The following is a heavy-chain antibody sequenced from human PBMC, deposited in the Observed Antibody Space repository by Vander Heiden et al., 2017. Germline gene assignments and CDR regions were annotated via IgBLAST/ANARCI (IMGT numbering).Heavy chain of an antibody. CDR1: GFTFKTYG. J-gene: IGHJ4*02. V-gene: IGHV3-33*01. Sequence: QVQLLESGGGVVQSGRSLSLSCAASGFTFKTYGMHWVRKPPGKGREGLAIIWYDGNTKDYADSVKGRFTISRDNSKNTLYMEMSSLRVEDTAIYYCARAGSDIAVAGPFDFWGQGTLVTVSS. CDR2: IWYDGNTK. D-gene: IGHD6-19*01. CDR3: ARAGSDIAVAGPFDF.